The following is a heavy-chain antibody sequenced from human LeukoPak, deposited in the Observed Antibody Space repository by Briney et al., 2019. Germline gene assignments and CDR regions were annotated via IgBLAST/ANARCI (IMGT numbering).Heavy chain of an antibody. D-gene: IGHD6-19*01. CDR1: GFTVSSNH. CDR2: IYSGGST. V-gene: IGHV3-66*01. CDR3: AGEGIYSSGWYGNFDY. J-gene: IGHJ4*02. Sequence: PGGSLRLSCAASGFTVSSNHMSWVRQAPGKGLEWVSVIYSGGSTYYADSVKGRFTISRDNSKNTLYLQMNSLRAEDTAVYYCAGEGIYSSGWYGNFDYWGQGTLVTVSS.